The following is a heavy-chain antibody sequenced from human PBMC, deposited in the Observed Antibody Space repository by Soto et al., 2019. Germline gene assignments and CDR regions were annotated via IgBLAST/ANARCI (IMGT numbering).Heavy chain of an antibody. CDR3: ARAECSNPNCLTAYYSYGLDV. V-gene: IGHV3-48*03. CDR2: INTAGSTK. CDR1: GFTVSIFE. J-gene: IGHJ6*02. Sequence: GGSLRLSCAASGFTVSIFEMHWVRQAAGKGLEWGSYINTAGSTKYYAESVKGRFTISSDNARNSLFLQMNSLRAEDTAVYYCARAECSNPNCLTAYYSYGLDVLGQGTTVTVSS. D-gene: IGHD2-2*01.